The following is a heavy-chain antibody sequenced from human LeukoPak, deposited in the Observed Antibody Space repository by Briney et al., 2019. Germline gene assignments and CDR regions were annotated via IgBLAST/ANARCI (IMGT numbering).Heavy chain of an antibody. J-gene: IGHJ6*02. CDR2: ISGSGGST. V-gene: IGHV3-23*01. CDR3: AKRGSYYGSGSFPMDV. D-gene: IGHD3-10*01. Sequence: GWSLRLSCAASGFTFSSYAMSWVRQAPGKGLEWVSAISGSGGSTYYADSVKGRFTISRDNSKNTLYLQMNSLRAEDTAVYYCAKRGSYYGSGSFPMDVWGQGTTVTVSS. CDR1: GFTFSSYA.